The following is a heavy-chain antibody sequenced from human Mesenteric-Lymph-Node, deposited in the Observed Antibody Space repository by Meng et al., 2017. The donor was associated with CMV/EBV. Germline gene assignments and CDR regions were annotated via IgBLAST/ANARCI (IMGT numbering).Heavy chain of an antibody. CDR1: GYPFTSYH. D-gene: IGHD3-22*01. J-gene: IGHJ4*02. V-gene: IGHV1-8*02. CDR3: ARAYYYDSSGYPFDY. CDR2: MNPNSGNT. Sequence: ASVKVSCKASGYPFTSYHINWVRQATGQGLEWMGWMNPNSGNTGYPQKFQGRVTMTRDTSTSTVYMELSSLRSEDTAVYYCARAYYYDSSGYPFDYWGQGTLVTVSS.